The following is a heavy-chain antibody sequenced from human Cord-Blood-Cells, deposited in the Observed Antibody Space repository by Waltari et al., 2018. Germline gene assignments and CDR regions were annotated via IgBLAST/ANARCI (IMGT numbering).Heavy chain of an antibody. CDR2: IYPGDSGT. Sequence: EVQLAQSGAEVKQPEESLKISCKGSGYSFTSYWSRWVRHMAGKGLEWMGIIYPGDSGTRYRPSFQGQVTISADKSISTAYLQWSSLKASDTAMYYCARRVSSGYYSDYWGQGTLVTVSS. CDR1: GYSFTSYW. D-gene: IGHD3-22*01. V-gene: IGHV5-51*01. CDR3: ARRVSSGYYSDY. J-gene: IGHJ4*02.